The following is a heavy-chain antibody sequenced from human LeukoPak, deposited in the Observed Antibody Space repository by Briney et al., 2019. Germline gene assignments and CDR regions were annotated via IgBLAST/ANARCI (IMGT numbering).Heavy chain of an antibody. D-gene: IGHD3-10*01. V-gene: IGHV1-2*02. Sequence: APVKVSCKASGYTFTGYYMHWVRQAPGQGLEWMGWINPNSGGTNYAQKFQGRVTMTRDTSISTAYMELSRLRSDDTAVYYCARDRDVLLRFGDNYYMDVWGKGTTVTISS. CDR3: ARDRDVLLRFGDNYYMDV. CDR2: INPNSGGT. CDR1: GYTFTGYY. J-gene: IGHJ6*03.